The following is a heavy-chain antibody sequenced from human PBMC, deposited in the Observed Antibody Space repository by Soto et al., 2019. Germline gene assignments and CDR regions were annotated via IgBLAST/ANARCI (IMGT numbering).Heavy chain of an antibody. V-gene: IGHV1-69*13. CDR3: ARDSGSYSMFKCGWFDP. CDR2: IIPIFGTA. CDR1: GGTFSSYA. Sequence: ASVRVSCKASGGTFSSYAISWVRQAPGQGLEWMGGIIPIFGTANYAQKFQGRVTITADESTSTAYMELSSLRSEDTAVYYCARDSGSYSMFKCGWFDPWGQGTLVTVSS. D-gene: IGHD1-26*01. J-gene: IGHJ5*02.